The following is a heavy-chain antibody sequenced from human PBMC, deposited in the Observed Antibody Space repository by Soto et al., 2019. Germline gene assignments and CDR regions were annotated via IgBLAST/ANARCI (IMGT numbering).Heavy chain of an antibody. CDR1: GLTFSSYW. V-gene: IGHV3-7*01. CDR2: IKQDGSEK. Sequence: PGGSLRLSCAASGLTFSSYWMSWVRQAPGKGLEWVANIKQDGSEKYYVDSVKGRFTISRDNAKNSLYLQMNSLRAEDTAVYYCARGKRSRNYYYYMDVWGKGTTVTVSS. CDR3: ARGKRSRNYYYYMDV. J-gene: IGHJ6*03.